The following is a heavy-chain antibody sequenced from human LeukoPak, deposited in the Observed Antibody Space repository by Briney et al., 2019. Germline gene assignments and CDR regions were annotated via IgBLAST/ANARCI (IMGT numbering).Heavy chain of an antibody. Sequence: ASVTVSFKASGDTFSNYAINWVRQAPGQGLEWVGGILPIIGSTKNAQQLQDRVTITADESTNTVYMELTSLRSEDTAIYFCARAHFSAYYGSEWGQGTLVTVSS. V-gene: IGHV1-69*13. CDR2: ILPIIGST. J-gene: IGHJ4*02. CDR3: ARAHFSAYYGSE. D-gene: IGHD3-10*01. CDR1: GDTFSNYA.